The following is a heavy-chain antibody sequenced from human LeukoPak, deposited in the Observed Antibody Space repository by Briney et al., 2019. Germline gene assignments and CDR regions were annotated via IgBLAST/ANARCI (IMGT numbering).Heavy chain of an antibody. CDR3: VVVAATPLPGWFDP. D-gene: IGHD2-15*01. J-gene: IGHJ5*02. CDR2: MNPNSGNT. CDR1: GYTFISYD. V-gene: IGHV1-8*01. Sequence: GASVKVSCKASGYTFISYDINWVRQATGQGLEWMGWMNPNSGNTGYAQKFQGRVTITRNTSISTAYMELSSLRSEDTAVYYCVVVAATPLPGWFDPWGQGTLVTVSS.